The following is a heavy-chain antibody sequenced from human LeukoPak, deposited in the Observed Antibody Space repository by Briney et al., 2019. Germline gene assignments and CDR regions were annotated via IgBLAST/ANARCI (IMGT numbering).Heavy chain of an antibody. Sequence: GGSLRVSCAASGITFSTYTMNWVRQAPGKGLEWVSSITSTSNYIYYADSVKGRFTISRDNAKNSLYLQVNSLRAEDTAVYYCARENYYYYYMDVWGKGTTVTVSS. CDR3: ARENYYYYYMDV. CDR1: GITFSTYT. J-gene: IGHJ6*03. V-gene: IGHV3-21*01. CDR2: ITSTSNYI.